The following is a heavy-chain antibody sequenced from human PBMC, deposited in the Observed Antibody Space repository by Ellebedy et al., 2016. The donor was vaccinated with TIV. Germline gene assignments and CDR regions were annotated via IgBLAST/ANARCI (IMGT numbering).Heavy chain of an antibody. J-gene: IGHJ4*02. D-gene: IGHD6-19*01. CDR1: GGSISSYY. CDR2: IYYSGST. V-gene: IGHV4-59*01. CDR3: ARAEEWLGPLFDY. Sequence: SETLSLTCTVSGGSISSYYWSWIRQPPGKGLEWIGYIYYSGSTNYNPSLKSRVTILVDTSKNQFSLKLSSVTAADTAVYYCARAEEWLGPLFDYWGQGTLVTVSS.